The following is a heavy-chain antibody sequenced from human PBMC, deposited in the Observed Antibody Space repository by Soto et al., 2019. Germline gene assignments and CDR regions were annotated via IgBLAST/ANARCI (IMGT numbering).Heavy chain of an antibody. CDR1: GFTFTAYY. CDR3: ARCSLADLKYFDS. Sequence: QVQLVQSGAEVKNPGASVRVSCKTFGFTFTAYYMHWVRQAPGQGREWMGWINLNTGETGGTYSAQKFQGSVTMTRDTPVTTAFMELSNLSSDDTAVYYCARCSLADLKYFDSWGQGTLVTVSS. V-gene: IGHV1-2*02. D-gene: IGHD3-3*02. CDR2: INLNTGETGGT. J-gene: IGHJ4*02.